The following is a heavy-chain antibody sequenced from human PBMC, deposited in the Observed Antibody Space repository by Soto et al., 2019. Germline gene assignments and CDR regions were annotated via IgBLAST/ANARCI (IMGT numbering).Heavy chain of an antibody. CDR2: IFHSVPT. D-gene: IGHD1-7*01. J-gene: IGHJ4*01. CDR1: GASIDSGIW. V-gene: IGHV4-4*02. CDR3: ASLGTTVSAFDY. Sequence: QVQLQESGPGLVSPSGTLSLTCAVSGASIDSGIWWNWVRQPPGKGLEWIGEIFHSVPTNYNASLERRVTISVDRSKNHFSLRLTSVTAADTAVYYCASLGTTVSAFDYWGHGTLVTVSS.